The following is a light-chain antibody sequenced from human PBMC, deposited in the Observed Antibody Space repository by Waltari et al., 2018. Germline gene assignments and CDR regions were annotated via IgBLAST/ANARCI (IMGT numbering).Light chain of an antibody. J-gene: IGKJ4*01. CDR1: RDIRNY. CDR2: AAS. Sequence: DIQLTQSPSFLSASVGDRVTFTCRASRDIRNYLAWYQQKSGKAPKLLIFAASTLQSGVPSRFSGSGSETEFTLTISSLQPEDLATYYCQQPPGTFGGGTKVEIK. V-gene: IGKV1-9*01. CDR3: QQPPGT.